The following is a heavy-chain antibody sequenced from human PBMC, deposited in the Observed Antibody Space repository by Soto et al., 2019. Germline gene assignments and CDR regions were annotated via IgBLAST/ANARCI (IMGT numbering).Heavy chain of an antibody. D-gene: IGHD5-12*01. V-gene: IGHV3-21*01. CDR2: ISSSSSYI. CDR1: GFTFSSYS. CDR3: ARDQDGDIVATITSSMDV. J-gene: IGHJ6*02. Sequence: EVQLVESGGGLVKPGGSLRLSCAASGFTFSSYSMNWVRQAPGKGLEWVSSISSSSSYIYYADSVKGRFTISRDNAKNSLYLQMNSLRAEDTAVYYCARDQDGDIVATITSSMDVWGQGTTVTVSS.